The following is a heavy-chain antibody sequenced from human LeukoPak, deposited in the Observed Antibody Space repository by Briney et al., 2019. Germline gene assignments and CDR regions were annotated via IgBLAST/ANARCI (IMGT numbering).Heavy chain of an antibody. Sequence: GASVKVSCKAFGYTFTGYYMHWVRQAPGQGLEWMGWINPNSGGTNYAQKFQGRVTMTRDTSISTAYMELSRLRSDDTAVYYCAREPVEMATIILDYWGQGTLVTVSS. CDR3: AREPVEMATIILDY. CDR2: INPNSGGT. CDR1: GYTFTGYY. D-gene: IGHD5-24*01. J-gene: IGHJ4*02. V-gene: IGHV1-2*02.